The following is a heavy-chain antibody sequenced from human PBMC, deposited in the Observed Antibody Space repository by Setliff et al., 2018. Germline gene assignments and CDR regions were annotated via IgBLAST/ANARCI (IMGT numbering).Heavy chain of an antibody. CDR1: GGSINRDY. D-gene: IGHD3-10*01. Sequence: PSETLSLTCSVSGGSINRDYWNWIRQPPGKGLEWLGYIHYSGNTNYNPSLKSRVTISFNTSKSQISLNLRSVTAADTAVYYCARQPSSGSYYNPRPYYFDFWGQGALVTVSS. CDR2: IHYSGNT. V-gene: IGHV4-59*01. CDR3: ARQPSSGSYYNPRPYYFDF. J-gene: IGHJ4*02.